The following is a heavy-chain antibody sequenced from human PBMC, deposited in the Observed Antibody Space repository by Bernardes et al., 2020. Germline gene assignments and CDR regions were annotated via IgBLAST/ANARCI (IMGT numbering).Heavy chain of an antibody. V-gene: IGHV3-33*01. J-gene: IGHJ6*02. Sequence: GGSLRLSCAASGFTFSSYGMHWVRQAPGKGLEWVAVIWYDGSNKYYADSVKGRFTISRDNSKNTLYLQMNSLRAEDTAVYYCARDLGGGSPGRHYYYYGMDVWGQGTTVTVSS. CDR3: ARDLGGGSPGRHYYYYGMDV. CDR1: GFTFSSYG. D-gene: IGHD2-15*01. CDR2: IWYDGSNK.